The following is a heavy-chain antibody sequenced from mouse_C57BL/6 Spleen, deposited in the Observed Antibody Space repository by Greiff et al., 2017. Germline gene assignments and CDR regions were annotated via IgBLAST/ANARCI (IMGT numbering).Heavy chain of an antibody. Sequence: DVQLVESGGGLVKPGGSLKLSCAASGFTFSDYGMHWVRQAPEKGLEWVAYISSGSSTIYYADTVKGRFTISRDNAKNTLFLQMTSLRSEDTAMYYCARLGAYAMDYWGQGTSVTVSS. CDR2: ISSGSSTI. J-gene: IGHJ4*01. V-gene: IGHV5-17*01. CDR3: ARLGAYAMDY. CDR1: GFTFSDYG. D-gene: IGHD3-3*01.